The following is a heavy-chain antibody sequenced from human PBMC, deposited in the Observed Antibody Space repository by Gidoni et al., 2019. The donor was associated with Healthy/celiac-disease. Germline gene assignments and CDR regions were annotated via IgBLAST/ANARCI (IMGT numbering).Heavy chain of an antibody. J-gene: IGHJ5*02. V-gene: IGHV1-69*12. CDR2: IIPIFGTA. D-gene: IGHD3-9*01. CDR1: GGTFRSYA. Sequence: QVQLVQSGAEVKKPGSSVKVSCKASGGTFRSYAISWWRQAPGQGLEWMGGIIPIFGTANYAQKFQGRVTITADESTSTAYMELSSLRSEDTAVYYCARVAVRVDYDILTGYLNWFDPWGQGTLVTVSS. CDR3: ARVAVRVDYDILTGYLNWFDP.